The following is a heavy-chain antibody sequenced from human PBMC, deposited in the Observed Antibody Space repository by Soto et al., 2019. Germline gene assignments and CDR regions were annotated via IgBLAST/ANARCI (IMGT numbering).Heavy chain of an antibody. J-gene: IGHJ4*02. D-gene: IGHD1-26*01. V-gene: IGHV3-7*04. Sequence: EVHLVESGGGLVQTGGSLRLSCAIFESTVSRDWMNWVRQAPGKGLEWVAHINQDGSEKYYVDSVKGRFTISRDNAKKSLYVQMNSLRPADTAMYYCSGGVGDAFWGQGTLVTVSS. CDR2: INQDGSEK. CDR1: ESTVSRDW. CDR3: SGGVGDAF.